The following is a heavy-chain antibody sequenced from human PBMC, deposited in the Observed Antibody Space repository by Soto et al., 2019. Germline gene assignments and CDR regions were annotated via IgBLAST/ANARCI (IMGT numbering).Heavy chain of an antibody. CDR2: INHSGST. CDR3: ARGRSGSGSYNYYYYGMDV. CDR1: GGSFSGYY. V-gene: IGHV4-34*01. J-gene: IGHJ6*02. D-gene: IGHD3-10*01. Sequence: SETLSLTCAVYGGSFSGYYWSWIRQPPGKGLEWIGEINHSGSTNYNPSLKSRVTISVDTSKNQFSLKLSSVTAADTAVYYCARGRSGSGSYNYYYYGMDVWGQGTTVTVS.